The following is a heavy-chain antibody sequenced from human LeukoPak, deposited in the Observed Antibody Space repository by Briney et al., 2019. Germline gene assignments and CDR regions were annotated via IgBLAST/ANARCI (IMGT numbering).Heavy chain of an antibody. J-gene: IGHJ6*02. CDR3: AKSGGLSGSGRLAMDV. CDR2: ISGSGGST. CDR1: GFTFSTYA. Sequence: GSLRLSCAASGFTFSTYAMSCVRLAPGQGLEWVSGISGSGGSTYYADSVKGRFTSSRDNSNNTLYVQMNSLRVEDTAVYYCAKSGGLSGSGRLAMDVWGQGTTVTVSS. D-gene: IGHD3-10*01. V-gene: IGHV3-23*01.